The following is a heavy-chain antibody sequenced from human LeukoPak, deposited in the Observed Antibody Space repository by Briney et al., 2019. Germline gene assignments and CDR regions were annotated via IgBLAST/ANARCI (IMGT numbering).Heavy chain of an antibody. CDR2: INPNSGGT. Sequence: GASVKVSCKASGYTFTGYYMHWVRQAPGQGLEWMGWINPNSGGTNYAQKFQGRVTMTRDTSISTAYMELSRLRSDDTAVYYCARGIRSASSSNFSPNYYYMDVWGKGTTVTVSS. CDR3: ARGIRSASSSNFSPNYYYMDV. CDR1: GYTFTGYY. J-gene: IGHJ6*03. V-gene: IGHV1-2*02. D-gene: IGHD6-6*01.